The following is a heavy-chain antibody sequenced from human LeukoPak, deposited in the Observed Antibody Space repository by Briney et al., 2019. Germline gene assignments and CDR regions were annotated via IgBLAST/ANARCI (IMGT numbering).Heavy chain of an antibody. CDR1: GFTFTNYA. J-gene: IGHJ4*02. V-gene: IGHV3-23*01. Sequence: GGTLRLSCAASGFTFTNYAMSCVRQAPGRGLEWVANISPGGSTYYADSVKGRFTISRDNSKNTLYLQMNSLRAEDTAIYYCAKQDTSMDYFDYWGRGTLVSVSS. CDR3: AKQDTSMDYFDY. D-gene: IGHD5-18*01. CDR2: ISPGGST.